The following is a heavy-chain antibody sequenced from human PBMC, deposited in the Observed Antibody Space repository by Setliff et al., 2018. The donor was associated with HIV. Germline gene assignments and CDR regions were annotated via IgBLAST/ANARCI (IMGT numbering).Heavy chain of an antibody. CDR3: ASGKGVRGVIITGGLDV. CDR2: MNPNSGDT. J-gene: IGHJ6*04. CDR1: GHTFSDYD. Sequence: ASVKVSCKASGHTFSDYDVIWVRRATGQGLEWMGWMNPNSGDTGYAQKFQGRVIMTRDTSISTAYMELSSLTSADTAVYYCASGKGVRGVIITGGLDVWGKGTTVTVSS. V-gene: IGHV1-8*01. D-gene: IGHD3-10*01.